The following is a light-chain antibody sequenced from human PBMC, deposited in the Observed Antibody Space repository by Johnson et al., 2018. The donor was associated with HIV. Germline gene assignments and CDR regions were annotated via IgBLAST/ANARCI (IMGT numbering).Light chain of an antibody. CDR1: NSNIGYNS. V-gene: IGLV1-51*02. CDR2: ENN. J-gene: IGLJ1*01. CDR3: GTWDSSLSAYV. Sequence: QPVLTQPPSVSAAPGQRVTISCSGNNSNIGYNSVSWYQQVPGTAPKLLIYENNKRPSGIPDRFSGSKSGTSATLGITGLQTGDEADYYCGTWDSSLSAYVFGTGTKVTVL.